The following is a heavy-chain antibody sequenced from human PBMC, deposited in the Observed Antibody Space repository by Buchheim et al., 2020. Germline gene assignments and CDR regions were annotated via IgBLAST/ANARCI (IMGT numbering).Heavy chain of an antibody. V-gene: IGHV3-30*18. J-gene: IGHJ4*02. CDR1: GFTFSSYG. CDR2: ISYDGSNK. CDR3: AKDGARYEQQLTSTPLYYFDY. D-gene: IGHD6-13*01. Sequence: QVQLVESGGGVVQPGRSLRLSCAASGFTFSSYGMHWVRQAPGKGLEWVAVISYDGSNKYYADSVKGRFTISRDNSKNTLYLQMNSLRAEDTAVYYCAKDGARYEQQLTSTPLYYFDYWGQGTL.